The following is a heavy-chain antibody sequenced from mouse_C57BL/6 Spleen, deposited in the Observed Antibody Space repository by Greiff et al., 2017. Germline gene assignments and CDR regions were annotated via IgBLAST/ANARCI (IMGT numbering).Heavy chain of an antibody. CDR1: GYTFTDYY. V-gene: IGHV1-26*01. D-gene: IGHD1-1*01. J-gene: IGHJ1*03. CDR2: INPNNGGT. CDR3: ARSGFITRGYFDV. Sequence: VQLQQSGPELVKPGASVKISCKASGYTFTDYYMNWVKQSHGKSLEWIGDINPNNGGTSYNQKFKGKATLTVDKSSSTAYMELRSLTSEDSAVYYCARSGFITRGYFDVWGTGTTVTVSS.